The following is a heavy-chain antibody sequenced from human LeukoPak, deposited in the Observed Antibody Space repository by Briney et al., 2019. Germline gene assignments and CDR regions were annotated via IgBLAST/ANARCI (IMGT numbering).Heavy chain of an antibody. CDR3: ARILSGRDYGHCFDH. D-gene: IGHD4/OR15-4a*01. Sequence: GGSLRLSCAGSGFTFSRYWMNWVRQAPGKGLEWLAYIKDDGTEKYYVDSVKGRFTISRDNAKDSLYLQLNSLRVEDTAVYYCARILSGRDYGHCFDHWGRGTLVTVSS. CDR2: IKDDGTEK. CDR1: GFTFSRYW. J-gene: IGHJ4*02. V-gene: IGHV3-7*01.